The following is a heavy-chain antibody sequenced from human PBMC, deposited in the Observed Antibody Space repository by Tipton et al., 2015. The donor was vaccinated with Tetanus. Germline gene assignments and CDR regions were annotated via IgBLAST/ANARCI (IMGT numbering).Heavy chain of an antibody. V-gene: IGHV3-33*01. CDR1: GFSFSTYT. CDR3: ARETSLTTSY. Sequence: SGFSFSTYTFHWVRQAPGKGLEWVAVIWYDGTTKYYADSVNGRFTISRDNSKNTLFLQMNSLRAEDTAVYYCARETSLTTSYWGQGTLVTVSS. J-gene: IGHJ1*01. D-gene: IGHD4-17*01. CDR2: IWYDGTTK.